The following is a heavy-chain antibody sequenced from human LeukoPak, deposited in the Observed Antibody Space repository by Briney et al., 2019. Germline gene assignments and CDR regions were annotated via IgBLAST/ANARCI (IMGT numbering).Heavy chain of an antibody. V-gene: IGHV1-2*02. CDR1: GYTFIDYY. CDR2: VGPNTGGT. J-gene: IGHJ5*02. D-gene: IGHD3-10*01. Sequence: ASVKVSCKASGYTFIDYYIHWVRQAPGQGLEWMGWVGPNTGGTYYAQTFQGGVTMTSAASISTVYMELTSLTYDDTAVYYCARGSRFHPQNWFDPWGQGTLITVSS. CDR3: ARGSRFHPQNWFDP.